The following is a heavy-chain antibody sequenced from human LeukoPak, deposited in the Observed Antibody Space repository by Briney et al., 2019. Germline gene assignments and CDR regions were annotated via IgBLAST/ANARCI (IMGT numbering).Heavy chain of an antibody. Sequence: SETLSLACTVSGGSISSGDYYWSWIRQPPGKGLEWIGYIYYSGSTYYNPSLKSRVTISVDTSKNQFSLKLSSVTAADTAVYYCARGGRSIFRIVLNKYFDYWGQGTLVTVSS. CDR2: IYYSGST. CDR1: GGSISSGDYY. V-gene: IGHV4-30-4*08. J-gene: IGHJ4*02. CDR3: ARGGRSIFRIVLNKYFDY. D-gene: IGHD3-3*01.